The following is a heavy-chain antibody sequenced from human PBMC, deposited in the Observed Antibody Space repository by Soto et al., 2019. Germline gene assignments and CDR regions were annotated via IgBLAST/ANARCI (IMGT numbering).Heavy chain of an antibody. CDR3: AREDTYYDILTGYDSGNYGMDV. J-gene: IGHJ6*02. CDR1: GFTFSSYA. D-gene: IGHD3-9*01. V-gene: IGHV3-30-3*01. CDR2: ISYDGSNK. Sequence: LRLSCAESGFTFSSYAMHRVRQAPGKGLEWVAVISYDGSNKYYADSVKGRFTISRDNSKNTLYLQMNSLRAEDTAVYYCAREDTYYDILTGYDSGNYGMDVWGQGTTVTVSS.